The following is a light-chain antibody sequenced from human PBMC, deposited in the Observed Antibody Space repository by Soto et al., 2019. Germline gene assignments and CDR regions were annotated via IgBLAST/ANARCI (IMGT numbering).Light chain of an antibody. Sequence: QSALTQPASLSGSPGQSITISCTGTSSDIGAYDYVSWFQQHPGKAPKLMISEVNNRPSGVSNRFSGSKSGNTASLAISGLRSEDEADYYCATWDDSLSGALIGGGTKLTVL. CDR2: EVN. CDR3: ATWDDSLSGAL. V-gene: IGLV2-14*01. J-gene: IGLJ2*01. CDR1: SSDIGAYDY.